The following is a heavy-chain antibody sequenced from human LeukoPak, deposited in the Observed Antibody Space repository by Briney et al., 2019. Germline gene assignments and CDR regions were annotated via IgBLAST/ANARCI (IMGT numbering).Heavy chain of an antibody. CDR3: ARQFDPSGLDYYYYYMDV. Sequence: SETLSLTCAVYGASFSGYYWTWIRQPPGKGLEWIGEINRSGSTNCNPSLKSRVTISGDTSKNQFSLQLNSVTAADTAVYYCARQFDPSGLDYYYYYMDVWGKGTTVTVSS. J-gene: IGHJ6*03. V-gene: IGHV4-34*01. CDR1: GASFSGYY. D-gene: IGHD3-9*01. CDR2: INRSGST.